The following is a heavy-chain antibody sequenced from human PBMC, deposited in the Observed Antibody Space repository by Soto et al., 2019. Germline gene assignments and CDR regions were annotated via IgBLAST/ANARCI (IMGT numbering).Heavy chain of an antibody. Sequence: QVQLVQSGAEVKKPGASVKVSCKASGYTFTSYDINWVRQATGQGLEWMGWMNPNSGNTGYAQKFQGRVTMTRNTSISTAYMELSSLRSEDTAVYYCARGRGRYCISTSCYTRFDPWGQGTLVTVSS. CDR2: MNPNSGNT. J-gene: IGHJ5*02. V-gene: IGHV1-8*01. D-gene: IGHD2-2*02. CDR1: GYTFTSYD. CDR3: ARGRGRYCISTSCYTRFDP.